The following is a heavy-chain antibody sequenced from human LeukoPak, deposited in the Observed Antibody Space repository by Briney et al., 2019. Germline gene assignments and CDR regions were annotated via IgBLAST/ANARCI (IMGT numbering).Heavy chain of an antibody. CDR2: IGRNNGNT. Sequence: ASVKVSCKASGYTFTNYGITWVRQAPGQGLEWMGWIGRNNGNTKFAQKLLGRVTMTTDTSTTTAYMELRSLRSDDTAVYFCARDRGDYYFDYWGQGTLVSVSS. CDR3: ARDRGDYYFDY. CDR1: GYTFTNYG. J-gene: IGHJ4*02. V-gene: IGHV1-18*01. D-gene: IGHD6-25*01.